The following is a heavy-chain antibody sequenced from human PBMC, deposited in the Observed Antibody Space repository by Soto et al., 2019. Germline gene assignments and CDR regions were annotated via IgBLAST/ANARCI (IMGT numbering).Heavy chain of an antibody. V-gene: IGHV4-30-4*01. Sequence: QVQLQESGPGLVKPSQTLSLTCTVSGGSISSGDYYWSWIRQPPGKGLEWIGYIYYSGSTYYNPSLKSRVTISVDTSKNQFSLKPSSVTAADTAVYYCASSTSGSPIFSYYGMDVWGQGTTVTVSS. CDR2: IYYSGST. CDR3: ASSTSGSPIFSYYGMDV. J-gene: IGHJ6*02. CDR1: GGSISSGDYY. D-gene: IGHD3-10*01.